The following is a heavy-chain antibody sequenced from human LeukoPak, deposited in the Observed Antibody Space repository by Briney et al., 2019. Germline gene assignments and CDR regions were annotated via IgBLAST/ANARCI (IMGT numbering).Heavy chain of an antibody. J-gene: IGHJ4*02. V-gene: IGHV3-33*01. CDR1: GFTFSNFG. D-gene: IGHD4-23*01. CDR2: IWYDGSNT. Sequence: GGSLRLSCAASGFTFSNFGMHWVRQAPGKGLEWVAVIWYDGSNTYYADSVKGRFTISRDNSKNTLYLQMNSLRDEDTAVYYCARVAAGYSVNYFDYWGQGTLVTVSS. CDR3: ARVAAGYSVNYFDY.